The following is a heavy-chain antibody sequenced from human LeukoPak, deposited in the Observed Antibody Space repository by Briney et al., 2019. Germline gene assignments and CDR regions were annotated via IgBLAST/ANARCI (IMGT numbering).Heavy chain of an antibody. J-gene: IGHJ6*02. CDR1: GFTFSSYW. Sequence: PGGSLRLSCVFSGFTFSSYWLHWVRQARGKGLVGVSRINSDGSSTSYADSVKGRYTISRDNAKNTLYLQMNSLRAEDTAVYYCARPPRGMTRDYGMAVWGQGTTVTVSS. D-gene: IGHD1-20*01. CDR3: ARPPRGMTRDYGMAV. V-gene: IGHV3-74*01. CDR2: INSDGSST.